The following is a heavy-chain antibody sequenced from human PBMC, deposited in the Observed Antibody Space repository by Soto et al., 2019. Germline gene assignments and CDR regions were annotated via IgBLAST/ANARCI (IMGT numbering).Heavy chain of an antibody. D-gene: IGHD1-26*01. CDR1: GFTFSSYG. CDR2: ISYDGSNK. V-gene: IGHV3-30*18. CDR3: AKMAGATPFDY. Sequence: PGGSLRLSCAASGFTFSSYGMHWVRQAPGKGLEWVAVISYDGSNKYYADSVKGRFTISRDNSKNTLYLQMNSLRAEDTAVFYCAKMAGATPFDYWGQGTLVTVSS. J-gene: IGHJ4*02.